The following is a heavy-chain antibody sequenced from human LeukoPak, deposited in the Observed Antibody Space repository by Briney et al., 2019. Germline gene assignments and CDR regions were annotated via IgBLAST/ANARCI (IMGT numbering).Heavy chain of an antibody. Sequence: GGSLRLSCAASGFTFSTFAMIWVRQPPGKGLEWVSSIFPSGGEIHYADSVRGRFTISRDNSKSTLSLQMNSLRAEDTAVYYCARDGATFSGYDWYYYMDVWGKGTTVTVSS. CDR3: ARDGATFSGYDWYYYMDV. CDR1: GFTFSTFA. CDR2: IFPSGGEI. V-gene: IGHV3-23*01. J-gene: IGHJ6*03. D-gene: IGHD5-12*01.